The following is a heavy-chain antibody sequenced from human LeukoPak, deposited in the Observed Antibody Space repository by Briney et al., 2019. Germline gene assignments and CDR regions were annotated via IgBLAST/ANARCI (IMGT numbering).Heavy chain of an antibody. CDR3: ARQYISGQWYFDY. V-gene: IGHV3-23*01. CDR2: ISGSGGRT. J-gene: IGHJ4*02. D-gene: IGHD5-18*01. Sequence: GGSLRLSCAASGFTFSSYSMNWVRQAPGKGLEWVSAISGSGGRTYYADSVKGRFTISRDNSKNTLYLQMNSLIPEDTAVYYCARQYISGQWYFDYWGQGTLVTASS. CDR1: GFTFSSYS.